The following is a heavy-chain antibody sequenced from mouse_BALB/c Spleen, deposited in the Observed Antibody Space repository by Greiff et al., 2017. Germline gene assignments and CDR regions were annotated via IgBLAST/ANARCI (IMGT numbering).Heavy chain of an antibody. J-gene: IGHJ2*01. CDR1: GFTFSSYY. CDR2: INSNGGST. CDR3: ARQGSLFTTVVAFDY. V-gene: IGHV5-6-2*01. Sequence: EVHLVESGGGLVKLGGSLKLSCAASGFTFSSYYMSWVRQTPEKRLELVAAINSNGGSTYYPDTVKGRFTISRDNAKNTLYLQMSSLKSEDTALYYCARQGSLFTTVVAFDYWGQGTTLTVSS. D-gene: IGHD1-1*01.